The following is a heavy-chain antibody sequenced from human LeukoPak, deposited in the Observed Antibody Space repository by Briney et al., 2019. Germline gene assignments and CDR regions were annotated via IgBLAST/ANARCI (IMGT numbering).Heavy chain of an antibody. V-gene: IGHV3-21*01. CDR1: RSTFSSYS. CDR3: ARHLSGVTGYTYGRGIDY. D-gene: IGHD5-18*01. CDR2: ISSSGSYI. Sequence: PGGSLRLSCAASRSTFSSYSMNWVRQAPGKGLEWVSSISSSGSYIYYADSVKGRFTISRDNAKTSLYLQMNSLRAEDTAVYYCARHLSGVTGYTYGRGIDYWGQGTLVTVSS. J-gene: IGHJ4*02.